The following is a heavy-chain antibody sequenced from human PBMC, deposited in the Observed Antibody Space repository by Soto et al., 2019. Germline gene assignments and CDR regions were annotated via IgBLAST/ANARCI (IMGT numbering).Heavy chain of an antibody. D-gene: IGHD3-10*01. V-gene: IGHV3-7*03. CDR1: GFTFSSFW. CDR3: VKPAERGSGSPLFLPPKYYYYVGMDV. J-gene: IGHJ6*02. CDR2: IKHDGSEK. Sequence: EVQLVESGGGLVQPGGSLRLSCAASGFTFSSFWMSWVRQAPGKGLEWVAIIKHDGSEKYYVDSVKGRFTISRDNAKNSLYLQMNSLRAEDTAVYYCVKPAERGSGSPLFLPPKYYYYVGMDVWGQGTTVTVSS.